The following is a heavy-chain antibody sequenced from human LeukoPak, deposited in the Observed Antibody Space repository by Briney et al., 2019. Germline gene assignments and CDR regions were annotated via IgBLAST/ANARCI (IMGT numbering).Heavy chain of an antibody. CDR3: ARRGGSRGWGAFDI. Sequence: GGSLRISCAVSGFTFTNYVMNWVRQAPGKGLEWVSIITGTADKTYDADSVKGRFTISRDNPKNTLSLQMSSLRVEDTAIYYCARRGGSRGWGAFDIWGQGTIVTVSS. J-gene: IGHJ3*02. V-gene: IGHV3-23*01. CDR1: GFTFTNYV. CDR2: ITGTADKT. D-gene: IGHD6-19*01.